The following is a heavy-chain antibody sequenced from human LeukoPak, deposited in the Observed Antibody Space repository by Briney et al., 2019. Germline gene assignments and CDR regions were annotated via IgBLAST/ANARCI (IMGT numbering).Heavy chain of an antibody. CDR2: IGGSGAGT. CDR1: GFTFSTHA. V-gene: IGHV3-23*01. CDR3: AKRPSGGRDFDY. J-gene: IGHJ4*02. D-gene: IGHD2-15*01. Sequence: GSLRLSCAASGFTFSTHAMSWVRQAPGKGLEWVSAIGGSGAGTYYTDSVKGRSTISRDNSKNMLFLRMNSMRAEDTAVYYCAKRPSGGRDFDYWGQGTLVTVSS.